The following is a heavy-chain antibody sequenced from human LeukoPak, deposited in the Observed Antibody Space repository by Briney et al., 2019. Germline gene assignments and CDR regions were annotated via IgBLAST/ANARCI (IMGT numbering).Heavy chain of an antibody. CDR1: GFTFSRYA. D-gene: IGHD2/OR15-2a*01. Sequence: GGSLRLSCAASGFTFSRYAMSWVRQAPGKGLEWVSTFGNSAHYADSVKGRFTISRDNAKNTLNLQMNSLRAEDTAVYYCARYLATGYFDYWGQGSLVTVSS. CDR2: FGNSA. V-gene: IGHV3-23*01. J-gene: IGHJ4*02. CDR3: ARYLATGYFDY.